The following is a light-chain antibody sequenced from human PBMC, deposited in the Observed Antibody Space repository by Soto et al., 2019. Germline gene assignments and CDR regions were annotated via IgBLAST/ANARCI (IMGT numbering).Light chain of an antibody. J-gene: IGKJ1*01. Sequence: DIVMTQSPATLSVSPGERATLSCRASQSISSNLAGYQQKPGQAPRLLIYRASTRATGIPARFSGSGSGTDFTLTIISLQSEDFAIYYCQHYNNWPPWTFGQGTKVEIK. CDR3: QHYNNWPPWT. CDR2: RAS. V-gene: IGKV3-15*01. CDR1: QSISSN.